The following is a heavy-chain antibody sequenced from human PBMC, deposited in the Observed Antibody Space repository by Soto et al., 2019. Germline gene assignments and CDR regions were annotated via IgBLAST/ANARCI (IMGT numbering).Heavy chain of an antibody. CDR2: IRSKTYNYAT. CDR1: GFIFSDSA. J-gene: IGHJ4*02. CDR3: TRHLSDY. Sequence: VESLRHSFAASGFIFSDSAMHWVRQASGKGLEWVGRIRSKTYNYATAYAASVEGRFTISRDDSKNTAYLQMNSLKTEDTAVYYCTRHLSDYWGQGT. V-gene: IGHV3-73*01.